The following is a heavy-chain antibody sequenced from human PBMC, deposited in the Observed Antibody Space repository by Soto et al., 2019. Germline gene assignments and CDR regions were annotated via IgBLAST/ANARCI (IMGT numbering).Heavy chain of an antibody. J-gene: IGHJ5*02. CDR2: FDPEDGET. V-gene: IGHV1-24*01. CDR1: GYTLTELS. D-gene: IGHD3-22*01. Sequence: ASVKVSCKVSGYTLTELSMHWVRQAPGKGLEWMGGFDPEDGETIYAQKFQGRVTMTEDTSTDTAYMELSSLRSEDTAVYYCAPRINYCDSSGYYCTKAGYNWFDPWVRGSMVTVAS. CDR3: APRINYCDSSGYYCTKAGYNWFDP.